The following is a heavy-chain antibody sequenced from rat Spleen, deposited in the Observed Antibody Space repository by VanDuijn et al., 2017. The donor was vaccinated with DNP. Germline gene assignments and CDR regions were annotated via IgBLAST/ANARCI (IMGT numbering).Heavy chain of an antibody. Sequence: EVQLVESGGGLVQPGRSMKLSCAASGFTFINYDMAWVRQAPKKGLEWVATITYDGSSTYYRDSVKGRFTISRDNAKSTLYLQMDSPRSEDTATYYCTTTRVSSYFDYWGQGVMVTVSS. V-gene: IGHV5-7*01. D-gene: IGHD1-4*01. J-gene: IGHJ2*01. CDR2: ITYDGSST. CDR3: TTTRVSSYFDY. CDR1: GFTFINYD.